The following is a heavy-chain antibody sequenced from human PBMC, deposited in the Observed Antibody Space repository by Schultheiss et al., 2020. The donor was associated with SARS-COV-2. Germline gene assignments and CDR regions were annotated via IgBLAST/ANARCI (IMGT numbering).Heavy chain of an antibody. D-gene: IGHD3-3*01. CDR1: GFTFSSYG. CDR3: ARDRDDFWRGEHYMDV. J-gene: IGHJ6*03. CDR2: ISYDGSNK. Sequence: GESLKISCAASGFTFSSYGMHWVRQAPGKGLEWVAVISYDGSNKYYADSVKGRFTISRDNSKNTLYLQMNSLRAYDTAVYYCARDRDDFWRGEHYMDVWGKGTTVTVSS. V-gene: IGHV3-30*03.